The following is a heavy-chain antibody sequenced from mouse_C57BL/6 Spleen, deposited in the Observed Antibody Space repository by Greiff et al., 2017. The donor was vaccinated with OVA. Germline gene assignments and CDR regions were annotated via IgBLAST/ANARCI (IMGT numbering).Heavy chain of an antibody. Sequence: EVKLVESGGGLVKPGGSLKLSCAASGFTFSDYGMHWVRQAPEKGLEWVAYISSGSSTIYYADTVKGRFTISRDNAKNTLFLQMTSLRSEDTAMYYWARGRDFYFDYWGQGTTLTVSS. D-gene: IGHD3-3*01. CDR1: GFTFSDYG. CDR3: ARGRDFYFDY. CDR2: ISSGSSTI. J-gene: IGHJ2*01. V-gene: IGHV5-17*01.